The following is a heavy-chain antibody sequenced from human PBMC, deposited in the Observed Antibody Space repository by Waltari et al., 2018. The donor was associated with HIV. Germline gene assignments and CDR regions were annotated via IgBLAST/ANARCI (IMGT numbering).Heavy chain of an antibody. Sequence: EVHLVEYGGGLVKPGGSLRVSCTVSGSTFINAWLSWVRRAPGKWLGWFCRIKSKNDGGTIDWAAPGKDRFTRLRDESKHTLYLEMSSLKIEDTGICYCVTDAVAVPLDTAYGGQGTLVTVSS. D-gene: IGHD2-21*01. CDR2: IKSKNDGGTI. CDR1: GSTFINAW. V-gene: IGHV3-15*01. J-gene: IGHJ4*02. CDR3: VTDAVAVPLDTAY.